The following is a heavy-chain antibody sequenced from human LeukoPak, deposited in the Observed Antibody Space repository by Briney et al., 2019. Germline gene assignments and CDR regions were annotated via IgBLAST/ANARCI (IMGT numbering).Heavy chain of an antibody. CDR2: IDPSDSYT. CDR1: GYSFTGYW. J-gene: IGHJ6*04. D-gene: IGHD6-13*01. Sequence: GESLQISCKGSGYSFTGYWISWVRQMPGKGLEWMGRIDPSDSYTNYSPSFQGHVTISADKSISTAYLQWSSLKASDTAMYYCARHGAAAGTEYGMDVWGKGTTVTVSS. CDR3: ARHGAAAGTEYGMDV. V-gene: IGHV5-10-1*01.